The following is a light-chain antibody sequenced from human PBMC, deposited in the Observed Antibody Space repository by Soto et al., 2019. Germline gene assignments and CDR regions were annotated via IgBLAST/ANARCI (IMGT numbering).Light chain of an antibody. V-gene: IGKV4-1*01. CDR3: QQYYTKPLT. CDR1: RTDLYSDNKNY. J-gene: IGKJ4*01. CDR2: WAS. Sequence: DIVMTQSPDSLALSLGERATINCKSSRTDLYSDNKNYLAWYQQKPGQPPRLLINWASTRESGVPDRFSGGGSVTDFTLAISSLQAEDAAVYYCQQYYTKPLTFGGGTKVEIK.